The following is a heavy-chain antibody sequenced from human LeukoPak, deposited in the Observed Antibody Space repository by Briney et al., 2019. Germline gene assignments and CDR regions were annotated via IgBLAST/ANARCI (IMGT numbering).Heavy chain of an antibody. Sequence: GESLKISCKGSGYTFTNYWIAWVRQMPGKGLEWMGVLYPGNSETRYSPTFQGQVAISADKSTSTAYLQWSSLKASDTAMYYCATSEKRKGFTCGAAQFDSWGQGTLVIVSS. CDR1: GYTFTNYW. CDR3: ATSEKRKGFTCGAAQFDS. CDR2: LYPGNSET. D-gene: IGHD1-14*01. V-gene: IGHV5-51*01. J-gene: IGHJ4*02.